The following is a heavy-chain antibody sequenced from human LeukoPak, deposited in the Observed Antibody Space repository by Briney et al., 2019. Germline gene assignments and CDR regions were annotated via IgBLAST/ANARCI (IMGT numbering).Heavy chain of an antibody. J-gene: IGHJ5*02. D-gene: IGHD3-10*01. CDR2: IYTSGST. V-gene: IGHV4-4*07. Sequence: SETLSLTCTVSGGSISSYYWSLIRQPAGKGLEWIGRIYTSGSTNYNPSLKSRVTMSVDTSKNQFSLKLSSVTAADTAVYYCARDATMVRDLVLANWFDPWGQGTLVTVSS. CDR3: ARDATMVRDLVLANWFDP. CDR1: GGSISSYY.